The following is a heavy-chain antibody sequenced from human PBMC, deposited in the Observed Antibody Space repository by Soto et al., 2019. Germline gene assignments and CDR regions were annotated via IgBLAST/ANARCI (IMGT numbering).Heavy chain of an antibody. J-gene: IGHJ5*02. Sequence: GGSLRLSCAASGFTFSSYAMSWVRQAPGKGLEWVSAISGSGGSTYYADSVKGRFTISRDNSKNTLYLQMNSLRAEDTAVYYCAKDAENDFWSGYYTGGWFDPWGQGTLVTVSS. CDR2: ISGSGGST. D-gene: IGHD3-3*01. CDR3: AKDAENDFWSGYYTGGWFDP. CDR1: GFTFSSYA. V-gene: IGHV3-23*01.